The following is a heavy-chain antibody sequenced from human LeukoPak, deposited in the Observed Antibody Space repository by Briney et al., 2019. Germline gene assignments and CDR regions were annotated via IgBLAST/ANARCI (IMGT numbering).Heavy chain of an antibody. Sequence: GGSLRLSCAASGFTFSSYSMNWVRQAPGKGLEWVSSISSSSSYIYYADSVKGRFTISRDNAKNSLYLQMNSLRAEDTAVYYCARDGGNRVVPAADAFDIWGQGTMVTVSS. V-gene: IGHV3-21*01. CDR2: ISSSSSYI. D-gene: IGHD2-2*01. CDR3: ARDGGNRVVPAADAFDI. J-gene: IGHJ3*02. CDR1: GFTFSSYS.